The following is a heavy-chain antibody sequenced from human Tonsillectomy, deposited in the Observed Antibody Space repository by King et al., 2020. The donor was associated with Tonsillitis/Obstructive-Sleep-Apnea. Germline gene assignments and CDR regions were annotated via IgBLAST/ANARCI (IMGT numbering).Heavy chain of an antibody. D-gene: IGHD6-25*01. J-gene: IGHJ6*03. CDR2: TSDSGDNT. CDR3: AGGPAAADYYYMDG. CDR1: GLMFYTYA. Sequence: QLQESGGRLVQPGGSLRLSCSGSGLMFYTYAVTWVRQAPGKGLEWVSSTSDSGDNTYYADSVKGRFTISRGNSENTLDLLMNSLRPDDTAIYYCAGGPAAADYYYMDGWGKGTTVTVSS. V-gene: IGHV3-23*01.